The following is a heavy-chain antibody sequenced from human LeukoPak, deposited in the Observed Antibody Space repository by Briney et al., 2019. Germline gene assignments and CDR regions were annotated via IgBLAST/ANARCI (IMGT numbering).Heavy chain of an antibody. J-gene: IGHJ3*02. D-gene: IGHD3-22*01. Sequence: GGSLRLSCAASGFTFSSYSMNWVRQAPGKGLECVSYISSSSSTLYYADSVKGRFSISRDNAKNSLYLQMNSLRAEDTAVYYCARDHHRRLYDSQARNTFDIWGQGTLVTVSS. CDR2: ISSSSSTL. CDR3: ARDHHRRLYDSQARNTFDI. CDR1: GFTFSSYS. V-gene: IGHV3-48*01.